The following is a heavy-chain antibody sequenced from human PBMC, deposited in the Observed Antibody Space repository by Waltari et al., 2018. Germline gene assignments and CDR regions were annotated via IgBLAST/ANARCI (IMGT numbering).Heavy chain of an antibody. CDR2: IIPIFGTA. CDR3: ARVNAFGGVIVRGVWFDP. V-gene: IGHV1-69*01. J-gene: IGHJ5*02. CDR1: GGTFSSYA. Sequence: QVQLVQSGAEVKKPGSSVKVSCKASGGTFSSYAISWVRQAPGQGLEWMGGIIPIFGTANYDQKFQGRVTITADESTSTAYMELSSLRSEDTAVYYCARVNAFGGVIVRGVWFDPWGQGTLVTVSS. D-gene: IGHD3-16*02.